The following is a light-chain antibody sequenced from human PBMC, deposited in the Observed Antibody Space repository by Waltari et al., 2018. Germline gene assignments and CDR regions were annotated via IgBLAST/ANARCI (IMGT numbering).Light chain of an antibody. CDR1: CLRTYF. CDR3: SSRDSSGNHVL. Sequence: SSGLTQDPAVSVALGQTVRITCQGDCLRTYFATWHQQKPGQAPLLVIYGKNNRPSGIPDRFSGSSSEDTTSLTITGAQAEDEADYFCSSRDSSGNHVLFGGGTKLTVL. V-gene: IGLV3-19*01. J-gene: IGLJ3*02. CDR2: GKN.